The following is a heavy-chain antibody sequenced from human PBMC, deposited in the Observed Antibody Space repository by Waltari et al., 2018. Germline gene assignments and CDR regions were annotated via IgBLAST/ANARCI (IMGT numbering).Heavy chain of an antibody. Sequence: EVQLVQSGAEVKKPGAPVKISCKASGYTFTHYYIHWVPQAPGKGLEWMGRVDPEDGETIYAEKFQGRVTITADTSTDTAYMELSSLRSEDTAVYYCATSLPSGWYGGGGAALDYWGQGTLVTVSS. CDR1: GYTFTHYY. V-gene: IGHV1-69-2*01. CDR3: ATSLPSGWYGGGGAALDY. CDR2: VDPEDGET. J-gene: IGHJ4*02. D-gene: IGHD6-19*01.